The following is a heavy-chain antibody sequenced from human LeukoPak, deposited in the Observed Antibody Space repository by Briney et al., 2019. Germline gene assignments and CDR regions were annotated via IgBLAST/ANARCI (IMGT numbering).Heavy chain of an antibody. J-gene: IGHJ4*02. CDR3: ARGGAVVGGFDN. D-gene: IGHD6-19*01. V-gene: IGHV6-1*01. Sequence: SQTLSLTCAISGDSVSSNSVAWNWIRQSPSRGLEWLGRTYYRSKWYNEYAVSVKGRITFNADTSRNQLSLHLNSVTPEDTAVYYCARGGAVVGGFDNWGQGTLVIVSS. CDR1: GDSVSSNSVA. CDR2: TYYRSKWYN.